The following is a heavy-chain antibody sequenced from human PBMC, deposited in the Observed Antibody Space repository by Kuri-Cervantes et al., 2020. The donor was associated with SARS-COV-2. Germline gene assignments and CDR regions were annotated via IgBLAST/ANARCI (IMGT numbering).Heavy chain of an antibody. J-gene: IGHJ4*02. V-gene: IGHV3-30*02. CDR1: GFTFSSYG. D-gene: IGHD3-3*01. Sequence: GESLKISCAASGFTFSSYGMHWVRQAPGKGLEWVAFIRYDGSNKYYADSVKGRFTISRDNSKNTLYLQMNSLRAEDTAVYYCARNDFRSGYYFDYWGQGTLVTVSS. CDR3: ARNDFRSGYYFDY. CDR2: IRYDGSNK.